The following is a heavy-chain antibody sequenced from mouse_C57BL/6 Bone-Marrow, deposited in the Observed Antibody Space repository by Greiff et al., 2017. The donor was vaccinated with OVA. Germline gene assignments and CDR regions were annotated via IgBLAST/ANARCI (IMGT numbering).Heavy chain of an antibody. CDR3: ARSKARDY. D-gene: IGHD3-1*01. V-gene: IGHV5-6*01. Sequence: EVQLVESGGDLVKPGGSLKLSCAASGFTFSSYGMSWVRQTPDKRLEWVATISSGGSYTYYPDSVKGRFTISRDNAKNTLYLQMSSLKSEDTAMYYCARSKARDYWGQGTSVTVSS. CDR2: ISSGGSYT. CDR1: GFTFSSYG. J-gene: IGHJ4*01.